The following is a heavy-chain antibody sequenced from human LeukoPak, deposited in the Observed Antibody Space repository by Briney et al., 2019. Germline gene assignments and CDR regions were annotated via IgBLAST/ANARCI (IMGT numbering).Heavy chain of an antibody. J-gene: IGHJ4*02. Sequence: SHTVSLTCTVSGRSISSSSYYWGRIRQPPGQGLEWIGSIYYSGSTYSNPPLNSRAPISVDPSNNHFSPKLSSVTAADTAVYYCARETCSSTSCYMRLDFDYWGQGTLVTVS. D-gene: IGHD2-2*02. CDR2: IYYSGST. V-gene: IGHV4-39*02. CDR1: GRSISSSSYY. CDR3: ARETCSSTSCYMRLDFDY.